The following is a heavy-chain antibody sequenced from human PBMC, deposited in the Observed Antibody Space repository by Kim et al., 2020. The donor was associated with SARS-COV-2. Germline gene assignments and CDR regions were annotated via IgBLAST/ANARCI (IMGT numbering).Heavy chain of an antibody. J-gene: IGHJ3*02. CDR3: ARDSRGELGFDAFDI. CDR1: GFTFSSYG. D-gene: IGHD7-27*01. Sequence: GGSLRLSCAASGFTFSSYGMHWVRQAPGKGLEWVAVIWYDGSNKYYADSVKGRFTISRDNSKNTLYLQMNSLRAEDTAVYYCARDSRGELGFDAFDIWGQGTMVTVSS. CDR2: IWYDGSNK. V-gene: IGHV3-33*01.